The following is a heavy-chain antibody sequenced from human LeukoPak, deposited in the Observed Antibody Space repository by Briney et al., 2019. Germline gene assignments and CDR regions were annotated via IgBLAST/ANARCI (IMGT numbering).Heavy chain of an antibody. CDR3: SREDY. J-gene: IGHJ4*02. Sequence: ASVKVSCKASGYTFTGYYLHWARQAPGQGLEWVGWINPNSGGTNYAQKFQGRVTMTRDTSITTVYMELSRLRSDDTAVYYCSREDYWGQGTLVTVSS. CDR2: INPNSGGT. CDR1: GYTFTGYY. V-gene: IGHV1-2*02.